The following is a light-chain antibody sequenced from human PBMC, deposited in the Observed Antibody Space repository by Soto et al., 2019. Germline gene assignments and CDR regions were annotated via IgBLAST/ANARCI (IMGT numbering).Light chain of an antibody. CDR1: SSDVDTYNR. V-gene: IGLV2-18*02. CDR2: EVS. CDR3: CSYAGSHTCV. J-gene: IGLJ1*01. Sequence: QSAPTQPRSVSGSPGQSVTISCTGTSSDVDTYNRVSWYQQPPGTAPKLMIYEVSNRPSGVPDRFSGSGSGNTASLTISGLQAEDEADYYCCSYAGSHTCVFGTGTKVTVL.